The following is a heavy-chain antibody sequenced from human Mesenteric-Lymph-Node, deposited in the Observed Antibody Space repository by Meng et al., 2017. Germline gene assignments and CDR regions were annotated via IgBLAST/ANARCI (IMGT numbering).Heavy chain of an antibody. Sequence: QVSRLASGPGLVKPSETQTLSCAFPGGSISSSDWWSWVRQPPGNGLEWIGEIYHSGTTYYNPSLKSRVTISLDKSNNQFSLKLTSVTAADTAVYYCAGKPIYVAAFYWGQGTLVTVSS. CDR1: GGSISSSDW. D-gene: IGHD3-10*02. CDR3: AGKPIYVAAFY. CDR2: IYHSGTT. J-gene: IGHJ4*02. V-gene: IGHV4-4*02.